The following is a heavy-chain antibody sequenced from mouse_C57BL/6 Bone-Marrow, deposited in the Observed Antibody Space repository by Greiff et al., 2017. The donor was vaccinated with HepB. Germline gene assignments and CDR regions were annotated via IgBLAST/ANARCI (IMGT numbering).Heavy chain of an antibody. J-gene: IGHJ2*01. CDR3: PLDLLLPFDY. CDR1: GFTFSNYW. CDR2: IGLKSDNYAT. V-gene: IGHV6-3*01. D-gene: IGHD2-1*01. Sequence: EVKLVESGGGLVQPGGSMKLSCVASGFTFSNYWMNWVRQSPEQGLEWVAQIGLKSDNYATHYAESVKGRFTISRDDSNSSVYLQMNNLRAEDTGIYYCPLDLLLPFDYWGQGTTLTVSS.